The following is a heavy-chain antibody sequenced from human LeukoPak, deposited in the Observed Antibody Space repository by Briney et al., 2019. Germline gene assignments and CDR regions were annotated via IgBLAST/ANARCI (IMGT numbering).Heavy chain of an antibody. CDR3: ARDNAHYDSSGYLGY. CDR1: GFTFSSYG. J-gene: IGHJ4*02. D-gene: IGHD3-22*01. CDR2: IWYDGSNK. V-gene: IGHV3-33*01. Sequence: GTSLRLSCAASGFTFSSYGMHWVRQAPGKGLEWVTVIWYDGSNKYYADSVKGRFTISRDNSKNTLYLQMNSLRAEDTAVYYCARDNAHYDSSGYLGYWGQGTLVTVSS.